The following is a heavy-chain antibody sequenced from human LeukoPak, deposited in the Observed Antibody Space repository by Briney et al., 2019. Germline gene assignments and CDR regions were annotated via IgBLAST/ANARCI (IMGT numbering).Heavy chain of an antibody. CDR2: IIPILGIA. V-gene: IGHV1-69*04. CDR1: GGTFSSYA. D-gene: IGHD3-3*01. J-gene: IGHJ6*02. CDR3: ARDRLYDFWSGYYRGPQYYYYYGMDV. Sequence: ASVKVSCKASGGTFSSYAITWVRQAPGQGLEWMGRIIPILGIANYAQKFQGRVTITTDKSTSTAYMELNSLRSEDTAVYYCARDRLYDFWSGYYRGPQYYYYYGMDVWGQGTTVTVSS.